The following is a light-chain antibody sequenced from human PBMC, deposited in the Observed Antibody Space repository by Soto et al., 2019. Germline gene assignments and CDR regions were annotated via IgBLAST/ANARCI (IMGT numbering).Light chain of an antibody. Sequence: QPVLTQPPSASGTPGQRVSISCSGSRSNIGKNYVYWLQQLPGTAPKLLIYRDNQRPSGVPDRFSGSRSGTSASLAISGLRSEDEADYFCATWNDSLNGYVFGTGTKLTVL. CDR3: ATWNDSLNGYV. CDR1: RSNIGKNY. CDR2: RDN. V-gene: IGLV1-47*01. J-gene: IGLJ1*01.